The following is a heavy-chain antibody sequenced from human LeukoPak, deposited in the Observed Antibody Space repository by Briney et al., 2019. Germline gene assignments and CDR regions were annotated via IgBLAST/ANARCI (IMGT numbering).Heavy chain of an antibody. CDR2: IYYSGST. CDR3: ARHGTPTSFYHSSWYGGDYFDY. Sequence: SETLSLTCTVSGGSISSSSYYWGWTRQPPGKGLEWIGSIYYSGSTYYNPSLKSRVTISVDTSKNQFSLKLSSVTAADTAVYYCARHGTPTSFYHSSWYGGDYFDYWGQGTLVTVSS. CDR1: GGSISSSSYY. V-gene: IGHV4-39*01. D-gene: IGHD6-13*01. J-gene: IGHJ4*02.